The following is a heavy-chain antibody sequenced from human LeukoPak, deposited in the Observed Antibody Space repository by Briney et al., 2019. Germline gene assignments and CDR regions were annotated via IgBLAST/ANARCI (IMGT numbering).Heavy chain of an antibody. CDR3: ARSDRFDY. CDR2: ISYDGSNK. V-gene: IGHV3-30*01. CDR1: GFTFSSYA. J-gene: IGHJ4*02. Sequence: GRSLRLSCAASGFTFSSYAMHWVRQAPGKGLEWVAVISYDGSNKYYADSVKGRFTISRDNSKNTLYLQMNSLRAEDTAVYYCARSDRFDYWGQGTPVTVSS.